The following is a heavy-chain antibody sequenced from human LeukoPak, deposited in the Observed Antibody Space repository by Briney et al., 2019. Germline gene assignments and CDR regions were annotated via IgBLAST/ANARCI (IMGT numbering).Heavy chain of an antibody. CDR2: IYSGGST. D-gene: IGHD2/OR15-2a*01. Sequence: PGGSLRLSCAASGFTFSSYSMNWVRQAPGKGLEWVSVIYSGGSTYYADSVKGRFTISRDNSKNTLYLQMNSLRAEDTAVYYCASSTRYPYYYYGMDVWGQGTTVTVSS. CDR1: GFTFSSYS. V-gene: IGHV3-66*01. J-gene: IGHJ6*02. CDR3: ASSTRYPYYYYGMDV.